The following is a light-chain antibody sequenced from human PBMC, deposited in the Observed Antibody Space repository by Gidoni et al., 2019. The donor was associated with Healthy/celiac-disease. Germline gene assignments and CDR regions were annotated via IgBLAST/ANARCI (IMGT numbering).Light chain of an antibody. CDR1: SSNIGAGYD. J-gene: IGLJ1*01. CDR3: QSYDSSLSGYV. Sequence: QSVLTQPPSVSGAPGPRVTIPCTGGSSNIGAGYDVHWYQQLPGTAPKLLIYGNSNRPSGVPDRFSGSKSGTSASLAITGLQAEDEADYYCQSYDSSLSGYVFGTGTKVTVL. V-gene: IGLV1-40*01. CDR2: GNS.